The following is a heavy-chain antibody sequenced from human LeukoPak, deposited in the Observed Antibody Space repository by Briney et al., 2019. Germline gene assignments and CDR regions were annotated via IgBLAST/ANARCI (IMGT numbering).Heavy chain of an antibody. Sequence: GGSLRLSCAASGFTFSSYGMHWVRQAPGKGLEWVAFIRYDGSNKYYADSVKGRFTISRDNSKNTLYLQMNSLRAEDTAVYYCARDRMATPWFDYWGQGTLVTVSS. D-gene: IGHD5-24*01. V-gene: IGHV3-30*02. J-gene: IGHJ4*02. CDR3: ARDRMATPWFDY. CDR1: GFTFSSYG. CDR2: IRYDGSNK.